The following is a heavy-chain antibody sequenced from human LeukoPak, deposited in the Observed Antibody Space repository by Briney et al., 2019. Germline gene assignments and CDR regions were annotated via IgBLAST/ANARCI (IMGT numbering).Heavy chain of an antibody. CDR3: ARGLGSSWYFAPYYYYYYGMDV. CDR1: GGSISSYY. Sequence: SETLSLTCTVSGGSISSYYWSWIRQPPGKGLEWIGYIYYSGSTNYNPSLKSRVTISVDTSKNQFSLKLSSVTAADTAVYYCARGLGSSWYFAPYYYYYYGMDVWGQGTTVTVSS. J-gene: IGHJ6*02. CDR2: IYYSGST. V-gene: IGHV4-59*08. D-gene: IGHD6-13*01.